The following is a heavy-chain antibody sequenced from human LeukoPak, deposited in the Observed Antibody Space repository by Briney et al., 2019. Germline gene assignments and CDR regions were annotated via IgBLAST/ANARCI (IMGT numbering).Heavy chain of an antibody. CDR2: MDPNSGNT. CDR3: AKSLPGIAAH. D-gene: IGHD6-6*01. CDR1: GDTLTTYD. Sequence: GASVKVSCKASGDTLTTYDFNWVRQAPGQRLEWMGWMDPNSGNTGYAQKFQGRVTMTRNTSISTAYMELSSLTSEDTAVYYCAKSLPGIAAHWGQGTLVSVTS. J-gene: IGHJ4*02. V-gene: IGHV1-8*01.